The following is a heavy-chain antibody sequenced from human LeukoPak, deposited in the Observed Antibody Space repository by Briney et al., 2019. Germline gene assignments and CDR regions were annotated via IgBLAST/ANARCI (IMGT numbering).Heavy chain of an antibody. V-gene: IGHV3-43*01. CDR3: ARDSSGSLDY. Sequence: GGSLRLSCATSGFTFSTFWMHWVRQAPGKGLVWVSLISWNGYSTSYGASVEGRFTISRDNNKGALNLQMSSLRTEDTAFYYCARDSSGSLDYWGQGTLVTVSS. J-gene: IGHJ4*02. CDR1: GFTFSTFW. D-gene: IGHD1-26*01. CDR2: ISWNGYST.